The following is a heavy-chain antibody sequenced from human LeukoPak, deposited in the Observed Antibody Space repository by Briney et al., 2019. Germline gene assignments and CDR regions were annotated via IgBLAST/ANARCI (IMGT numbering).Heavy chain of an antibody. V-gene: IGHV4-4*07. CDR3: SRGGANDL. CDR2: IFTSGSA. Sequence: SETLSLTCSVSGDSIRSYYWSWIRQPAGKGLEWMGRIFTSGSAAYNPSLKSRVTMSLDTSKNQFFLKLSSVTAADTAAYFCSRGGANDLWGQGTLVTVSS. CDR1: GDSIRSYY. J-gene: IGHJ5*02. D-gene: IGHD4/OR15-4a*01.